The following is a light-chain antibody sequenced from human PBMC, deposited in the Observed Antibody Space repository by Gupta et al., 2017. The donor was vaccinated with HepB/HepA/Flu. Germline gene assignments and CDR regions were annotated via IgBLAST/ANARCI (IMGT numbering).Light chain of an antibody. V-gene: IGLV2-14*01. CDR3: NSYTTTITLV. J-gene: IGLJ1*01. CDR1: SSDVGGYNS. CDR2: NVN. Sequence: QSALTQPASVSGSPGQSITISCTVTSSDVGGYNSVSWYQQHPGKPPKLMIYNVNSRPSGVSDRFAGSKSGNTASLTISVLQAEDGADYCCNSYTTTITLVFGTGTKVTVL.